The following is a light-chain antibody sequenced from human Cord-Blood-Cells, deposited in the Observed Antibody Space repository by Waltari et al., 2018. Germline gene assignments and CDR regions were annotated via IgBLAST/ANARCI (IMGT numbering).Light chain of an antibody. V-gene: IGLV2-14*01. CDR3: SSYTSSSIVV. Sequence: QSALTQPASVSGSPGPSITISCTGTSSDVGCYNYVSWYQQHPGKAPKLMIYEVSNRPSGVSNRFSGSKSGNTASLTISGLQAEDEADYYCSSYTSSSIVVFGGGTKLTVL. J-gene: IGLJ2*01. CDR2: EVS. CDR1: SSDVGCYNY.